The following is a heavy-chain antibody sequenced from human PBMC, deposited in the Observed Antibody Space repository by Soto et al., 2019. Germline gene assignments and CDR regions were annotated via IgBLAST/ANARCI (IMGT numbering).Heavy chain of an antibody. CDR2: INWNSGSI. J-gene: IGHJ1*01. D-gene: IGHD6-13*01. CDR3: VKDESINWYSGHFRH. Sequence: LRLSFAASGFTFDDYAMHWVRQVPGKGLEWVSGINWNSGSIGYGDSVKGRFAISRDNAKNSLHLQMNSLSAEDTAFYYCVKDESINWYSGHFRHWGQGTLVTVSS. CDR1: GFTFDDYA. V-gene: IGHV3-9*01.